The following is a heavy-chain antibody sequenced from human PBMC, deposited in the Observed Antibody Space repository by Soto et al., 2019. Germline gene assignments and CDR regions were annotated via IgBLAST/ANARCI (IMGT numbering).Heavy chain of an antibody. V-gene: IGHV3-21*01. CDR1: GFTFSSYG. CDR3: GRVRDGSIG. Sequence: EVQLLESGGGLVQPGGSLRLSCAASGFTFSSYGMNWVRQAPGKGLEWVSSITSSSHTYYADSVKGRLTISRDNAKNSQYLQMTSLRVQEKAVYYRGRVRDGSIGRGQAPLAPVSS. J-gene: IGHJ4*02. CDR2: ITSSSHT. D-gene: IGHD3-10*01.